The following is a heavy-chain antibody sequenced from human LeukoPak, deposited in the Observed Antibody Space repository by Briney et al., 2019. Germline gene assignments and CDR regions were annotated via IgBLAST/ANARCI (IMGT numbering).Heavy chain of an antibody. CDR1: GGSISSGGYY. CDR3: ARHVPGVYNWFDP. Sequence: SETLSLTCTVSGGSISSGGYYWSWIRQHPGKGLEWIGYIYYSGSTYYNPSLKSRVTISVDTSKNQFSLKLSSVTAADTAVYYCARHVPGVYNWFDPWGQGTLVTVSS. V-gene: IGHV4-31*03. J-gene: IGHJ5*02. D-gene: IGHD2-8*01. CDR2: IYYSGST.